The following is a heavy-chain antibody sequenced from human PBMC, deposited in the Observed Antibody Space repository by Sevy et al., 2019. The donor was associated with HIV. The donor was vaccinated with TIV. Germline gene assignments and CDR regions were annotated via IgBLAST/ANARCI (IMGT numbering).Heavy chain of an antibody. CDR3: ARSRIAAAGPAKYYFDY. D-gene: IGHD6-13*01. Sequence: SVKVSCKASGGTFSSYAISWVRQAPGQGLEWMGGIIPIFGTANYAQKFQGRVTITADESTSTAYMELSSLRSEDTAVYYCARSRIAAAGPAKYYFDYWGQGTLVTVSS. J-gene: IGHJ4*02. CDR2: IIPIFGTA. V-gene: IGHV1-69*13. CDR1: GGTFSSYA.